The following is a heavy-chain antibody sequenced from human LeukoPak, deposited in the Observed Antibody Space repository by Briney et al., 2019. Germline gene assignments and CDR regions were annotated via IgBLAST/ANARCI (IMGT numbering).Heavy chain of an antibody. Sequence: PGGSRRLSCAVSGFTFSNYGMHWVRQAPGKGLEWVAVISYDGNNKYYADSVKGRFTISRDNSKNALYLQVNSLRAEDTAVYYCAKDDDLGGDWGQGTLVTVSS. CDR2: ISYDGNNK. V-gene: IGHV3-30*18. J-gene: IGHJ4*02. CDR3: AKDDDLGGD. D-gene: IGHD2-21*01. CDR1: GFTFSNYG.